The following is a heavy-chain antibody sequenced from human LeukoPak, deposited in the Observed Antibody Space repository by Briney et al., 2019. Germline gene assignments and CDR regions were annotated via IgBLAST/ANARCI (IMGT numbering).Heavy chain of an antibody. CDR2: IYYSGST. CDR3: ARGNKAAPTGY. D-gene: IGHD6-6*01. Sequence: SETLSLTCTVSGGSISSGGYYWSWIRHHPGKGLEWIGYIYYSGSTYYNPSLKSRVTISVDTSKNQFSLKLSSVTAADTAVYYCARGNKAAPTGYWGQGTLVTVSS. CDR1: GGSISSGGYY. J-gene: IGHJ4*02. V-gene: IGHV4-31*03.